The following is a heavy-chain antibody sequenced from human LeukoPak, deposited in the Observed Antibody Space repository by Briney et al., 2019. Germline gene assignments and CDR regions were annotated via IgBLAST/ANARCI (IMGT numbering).Heavy chain of an antibody. J-gene: IGHJ6*03. CDR1: GFTFSSYG. CDR2: IWYDGSNK. D-gene: IGHD4-17*01. CDR3: AKAGSAYGDYDYYYYYMDV. V-gene: IGHV3-33*06. Sequence: GGSLRLSCAASGFTFSSYGMHWVRQAPGKGLEWVAVIWYDGSNKYYADSVKGRFTISRDNSKNTLYLQMNSLRAEGTAVYYCAKAGSAYGDYDYYYYYMDVWGKGTTVTVSS.